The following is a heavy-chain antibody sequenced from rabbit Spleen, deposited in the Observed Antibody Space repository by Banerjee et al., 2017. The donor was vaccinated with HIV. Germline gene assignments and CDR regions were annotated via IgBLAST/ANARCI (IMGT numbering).Heavy chain of an antibody. CDR2: IYPVFGIT. Sequence: HLKESGGGLVQPGGSLKLSCKASGFTLSSYYMNWVRQAPGKGLEWIGDIYPVFGITNYANWMKGRFTISSDNAQNTVDLQMNSLTAADTATYFCARHAGYAGYGYSTLDLWGQGTLVTVS. CDR1: GFTLSSYY. V-gene: IGHV1S7*01. J-gene: IGHJ3*01. D-gene: IGHD8-1*01. CDR3: ARHAGYAGYGYSTLDL.